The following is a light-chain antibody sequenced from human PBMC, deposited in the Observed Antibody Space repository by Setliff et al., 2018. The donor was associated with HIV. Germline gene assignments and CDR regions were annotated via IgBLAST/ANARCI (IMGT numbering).Light chain of an antibody. V-gene: IGLV2-14*01. Sequence: QSALAQPASVSGSPGQSITISCTGTSSDVGTYNYVSWYQQHPGKAPKLMIYEVSNRPSGVSNRFSGSKSGNTASLTISGLQAEDEADYYCSSYTSNNLYVFGTGTKGNVL. CDR2: EVS. CDR3: SSYTSNNLYV. J-gene: IGLJ1*01. CDR1: SSDVGTYNY.